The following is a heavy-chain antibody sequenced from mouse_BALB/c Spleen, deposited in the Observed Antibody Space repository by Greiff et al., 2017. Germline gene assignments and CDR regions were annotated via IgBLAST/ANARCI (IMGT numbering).Heavy chain of an antibody. Sequence: EVKLMESGGGLVKPGGSLKLSCAASGFTFSDYYMYWVRQTPEKRLEWVATISDGGSYTYYPDSVKGRFTISRDNAKNNLYLQMSSLKSEDTAMYYCARVYRYDGAMDYWGQGTSVTVSS. D-gene: IGHD2-14*01. CDR2: ISDGGSYT. CDR1: GFTFSDYY. J-gene: IGHJ4*01. CDR3: ARVYRYDGAMDY. V-gene: IGHV5-4*02.